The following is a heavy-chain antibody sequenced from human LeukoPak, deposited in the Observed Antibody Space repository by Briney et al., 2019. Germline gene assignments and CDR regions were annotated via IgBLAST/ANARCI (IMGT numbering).Heavy chain of an antibody. CDR2: INPNSGGT. CDR3: ARDSYSSGGYMDV. V-gene: IGHV1-2*02. Sequence: GASVKVSCKASGYTFTGYYMHWVRQAPGQGLEWMGWINPNSGGTNYEQKLQGRVTMTTDTSTSTAYMELRSLRSDDTAVYYCARDSYSSGGYMDVWGKGTPVTVSS. CDR1: GYTFTGYY. J-gene: IGHJ6*03. D-gene: IGHD6-19*01.